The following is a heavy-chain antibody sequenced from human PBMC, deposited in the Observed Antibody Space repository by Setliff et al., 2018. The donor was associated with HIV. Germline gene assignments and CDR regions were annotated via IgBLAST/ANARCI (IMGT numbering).Heavy chain of an antibody. Sequence: ASETLSLTCTVSGDPISTYYWSWVRKPPGKGLEWIGYVYFSGSTSYSPSLRGRVTMSVDPSKNQFSLKLNSVTAADTAIYFCARGNYDTSDYYTNFHYYYMDVWGKGTAVTVSS. J-gene: IGHJ6*03. D-gene: IGHD3-22*01. CDR2: VYFSGST. CDR1: GDPISTYY. CDR3: ARGNYDTSDYYTNFHYYYMDV. V-gene: IGHV4-59*01.